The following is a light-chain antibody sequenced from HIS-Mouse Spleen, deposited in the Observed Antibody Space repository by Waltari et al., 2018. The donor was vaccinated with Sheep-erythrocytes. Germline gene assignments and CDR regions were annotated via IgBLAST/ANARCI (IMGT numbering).Light chain of an antibody. J-gene: IGLJ1*01. Sequence: QSALPQPRSVSGSPGPSVTISCTGTSSDLGGYNYVPWYQQHPGKAPKLMMYDVIKRPSGVPDRFSGSKSGNTASLTISGLQAEDEADYYCCSYAGSYNHVFATGTKVTVL. V-gene: IGLV2-11*01. CDR1: SSDLGGYNY. CDR2: DVI. CDR3: CSYAGSYNHV.